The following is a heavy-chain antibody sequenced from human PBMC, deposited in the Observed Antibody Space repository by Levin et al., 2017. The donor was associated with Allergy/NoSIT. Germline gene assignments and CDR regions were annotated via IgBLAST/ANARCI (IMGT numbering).Heavy chain of an antibody. Sequence: GESLKISCKASGYTFTSYYMHWVRQAPGQGLEWMGIINPSGGSTSYAQKFEGRVTMTRDTSTSTVYMEVSSLRSEDTAVYYCARGPRGFLEGWFDPWGQGTLVTVSS. CDR3: ARGPRGFLEGWFDP. J-gene: IGHJ5*02. V-gene: IGHV1-46*01. D-gene: IGHD3-3*01. CDR1: GYTFTSYY. CDR2: INPSGGST.